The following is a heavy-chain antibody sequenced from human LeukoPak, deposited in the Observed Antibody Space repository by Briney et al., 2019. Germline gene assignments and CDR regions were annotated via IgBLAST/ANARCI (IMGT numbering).Heavy chain of an antibody. D-gene: IGHD5-24*01. CDR2: ISFSGDSI. V-gene: IGHV3-23*01. Sequence: GGSLRLSCAASGVTFSDSAMTWVRQAPGRGLEWVSLISFSGDSIYYADSVRGRFTISRDNSKDTLYLQMNSLRAEDTAIYYYARDIQLSTRGLGTMVTVSS. CDR3: ARDIQLST. CDR1: GVTFSDSA. J-gene: IGHJ3*01.